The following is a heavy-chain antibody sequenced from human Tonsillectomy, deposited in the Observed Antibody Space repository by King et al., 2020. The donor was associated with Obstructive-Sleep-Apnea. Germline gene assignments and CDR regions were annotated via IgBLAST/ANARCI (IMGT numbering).Heavy chain of an antibody. V-gene: IGHV1-8*01. D-gene: IGHD3-22*01. Sequence: EQLVQSGAEVKKPGASVKVSCKASGYTFTSYDIKWVRQATGQGLEWMGWMNPKSGNIGYVQKFQCRVTMTRNTSISTAYMDLNSLISEDTAVYFCARGGRYYDSSGYKHPNNWFDPWGQGTLVTVSS. J-gene: IGHJ5*02. CDR2: MNPKSGNI. CDR3: ARGGRYYDSSGYKHPNNWFDP. CDR1: GYTFTSYD.